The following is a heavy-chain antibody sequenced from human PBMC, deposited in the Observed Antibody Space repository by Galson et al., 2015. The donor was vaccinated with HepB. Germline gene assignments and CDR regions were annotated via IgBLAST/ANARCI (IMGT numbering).Heavy chain of an antibody. CDR1: GGTFSSYA. CDR2: IIPIFGTA. J-gene: IGHJ3*02. V-gene: IGHV1-69*13. CDR3: ARDLDCSSTSCPRGAFDI. Sequence: SVKVSCKASGGTFSSYAISWVRQAPGQGLEWMGGIIPIFGTANYAQKFQGRVTITADESTSTAYMELSSLRSEDTAVYYCARDLDCSSTSCPRGAFDIWGQGTMVTVSS. D-gene: IGHD2-2*01.